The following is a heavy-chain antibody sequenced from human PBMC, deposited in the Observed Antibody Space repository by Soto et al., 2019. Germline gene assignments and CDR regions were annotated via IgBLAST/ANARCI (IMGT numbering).Heavy chain of an antibody. Sequence: EVQLVESGGGLIQPGGSLRVSCAASEFTVSSNYMTWVRQAPGKGLEWVSVIDTAGRANYAESVKGRFTNSRENSKNTLYLHMNSQGVEDPAVYYCARGATYYDFWCGHYTSYTYYGMDVWGQGTTVTVS. CDR1: EFTVSSNY. CDR2: IDTAGRA. V-gene: IGHV3-53*01. CDR3: ARGATYYDFWCGHYTSYTYYGMDV. J-gene: IGHJ6*02. D-gene: IGHD3-3*01.